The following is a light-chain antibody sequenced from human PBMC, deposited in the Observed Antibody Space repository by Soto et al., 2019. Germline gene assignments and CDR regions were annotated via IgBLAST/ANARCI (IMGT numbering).Light chain of an antibody. Sequence: QSVLTQPASVSGSPGQSITISCTGTYSVVGGYNHVSWYQHSPGKAPKLILFAVSDRPSGVSHRFSGSKSGNTASLTISGLEADDEADYYCCSYTSLSTVVFGGGTKVTVL. J-gene: IGLJ2*01. CDR2: AVS. CDR1: YSVVGGYNH. CDR3: CSYTSLSTVV. V-gene: IGLV2-14*01.